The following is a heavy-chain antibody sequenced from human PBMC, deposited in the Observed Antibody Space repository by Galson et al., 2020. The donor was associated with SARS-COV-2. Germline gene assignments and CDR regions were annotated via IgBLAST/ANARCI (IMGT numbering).Heavy chain of an antibody. CDR1: GFTFRSYW. Sequence: GESLKISCVASGFTFRSYWMSWVRQAPGKGLEWVANIKQDGGEKYYVDSVKGRFTISRDNAKNSVYLQMNSLRAEDTAVYYCARDGAYGSGSYYNAYSDYWGQGTLVTVSS. CDR3: ARDGAYGSGSYYNAYSDY. J-gene: IGHJ4*02. CDR2: IKQDGGEK. D-gene: IGHD3-10*01. V-gene: IGHV3-7*01.